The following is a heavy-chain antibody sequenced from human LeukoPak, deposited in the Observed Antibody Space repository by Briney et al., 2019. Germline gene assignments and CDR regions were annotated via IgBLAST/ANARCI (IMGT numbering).Heavy chain of an antibody. CDR3: ARERYYDFWSGPEAYYYYYMDV. Sequence: SETLSLTCTVSGGSISSYYWSWIRQPAGKGLEWIGRIYTSGSTNYNPSLKSRVTMSVDTSKNQFSLKLSSVTAADTAVYYCARERYYDFWSGPEAYYYYYMDVWGKGTTVTVSS. J-gene: IGHJ6*03. V-gene: IGHV4-4*07. D-gene: IGHD3-3*01. CDR1: GGSISSYY. CDR2: IYTSGST.